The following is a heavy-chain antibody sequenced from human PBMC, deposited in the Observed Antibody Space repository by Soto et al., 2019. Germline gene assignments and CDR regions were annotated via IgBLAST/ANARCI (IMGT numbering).Heavy chain of an antibody. Sequence: QVQLQESGPRLVRPSQTLSLTCTVSGESIDTAGYYWTWIRQRPGRGLEWLGFIYHSGATYYSSSMKGRLSISIDRSQNQFSLKVTSVTAADTAVYFCSRGDYWGQGMLVTVSS. V-gene: IGHV4-31*03. J-gene: IGHJ4*02. CDR1: GESIDTAGYY. CDR2: IYHSGAT. CDR3: SRGDY.